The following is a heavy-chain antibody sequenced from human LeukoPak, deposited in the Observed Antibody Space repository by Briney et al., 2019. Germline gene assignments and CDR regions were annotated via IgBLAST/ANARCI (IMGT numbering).Heavy chain of an antibody. CDR1: GGSFFGSH. CDR2: INHSGRT. Sequence: ASETLSLTCAVSGGSFFGSHWNWIRQSPEKGLEWIGEINHSGRTNYNPSLKSRVTISVVTSKSQSFLKLTSVTAADTAVYYCARDPTTVVTLPYYFDFWGQGTLVTVSA. V-gene: IGHV4-34*01. CDR3: ARDPTTVVTLPYYFDF. J-gene: IGHJ4*02. D-gene: IGHD4-23*01.